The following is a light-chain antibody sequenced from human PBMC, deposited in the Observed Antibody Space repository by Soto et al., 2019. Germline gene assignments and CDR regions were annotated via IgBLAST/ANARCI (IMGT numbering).Light chain of an antibody. CDR3: QQCGSSPWT. V-gene: IGKV3-20*01. CDR1: QSVSSYY. Sequence: EIVLTQSPGTLSLSPGERATLSCRASQSVSSYYLAWYQQKPGQAPRLLIYAASSRATGIPDRFSGGGSGTDFTLTIRRLEPEDFALYYCQQCGSSPWTFDQGTKVEI. CDR2: AAS. J-gene: IGKJ1*01.